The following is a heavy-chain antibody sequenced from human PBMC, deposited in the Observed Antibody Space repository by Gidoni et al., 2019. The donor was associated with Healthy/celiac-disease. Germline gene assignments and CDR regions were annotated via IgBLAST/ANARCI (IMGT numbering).Heavy chain of an antibody. D-gene: IGHD3-10*01. J-gene: IGHJ5*02. Sequence: QVQLVESGGGVVQPGRSLRLSCAASGFTFSSYAMHWVRQAPGKGLEWVAVISYDGSNKYYADSVKGRFTISRDNSKNTLYLQMNSLRAEDTAVYYCARERVRGVSWFDPWGQGTLVTVSS. CDR3: ARERVRGVSWFDP. V-gene: IGHV3-30-3*01. CDR1: GFTFSSYA. CDR2: ISYDGSNK.